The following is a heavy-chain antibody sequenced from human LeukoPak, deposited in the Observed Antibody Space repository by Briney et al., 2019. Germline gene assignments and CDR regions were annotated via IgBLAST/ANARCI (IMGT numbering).Heavy chain of an antibody. Sequence: GGSLRLSCTASGFTFSTQWMSWVRQAPEKGLEWVSAISGSGGSTYYADSVKGRFTISRDNSKNTLYLQMNSLRAEDTAVYYCAKDPTQKLPSAYFDYWGQGTLVTVSS. V-gene: IGHV3-23*01. D-gene: IGHD2-15*01. J-gene: IGHJ4*02. CDR2: ISGSGGST. CDR1: GFTFSTQW. CDR3: AKDPTQKLPSAYFDY.